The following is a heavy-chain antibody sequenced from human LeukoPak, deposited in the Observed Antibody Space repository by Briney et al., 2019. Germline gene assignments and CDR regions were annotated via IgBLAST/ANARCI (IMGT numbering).Heavy chain of an antibody. CDR1: GDTSSSYT. CDR2: IIPILGIA. J-gene: IGHJ4*02. D-gene: IGHD4-23*01. V-gene: IGHV1-69*04. Sequence: SVKVSCKASGDTSSSYTISWVRQAPGQGLEWMGRIIPILGIANYAQKFQGRVTITAGKSTSTAYMELSSLRSEDTAVYYCARDPPRGTVVTPPPFDYWGQGTLVTVSS. CDR3: ARDPPRGTVVTPPPFDY.